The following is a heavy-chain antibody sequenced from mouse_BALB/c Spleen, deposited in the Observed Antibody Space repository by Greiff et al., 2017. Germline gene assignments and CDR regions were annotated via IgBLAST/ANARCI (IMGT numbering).Heavy chain of an antibody. D-gene: IGHD2-14*01. CDR3: ARSPYRYDGGYYAMDY. CDR2: ISSGSSTI. CDR1: GFTFSSFG. V-gene: IGHV5-17*02. J-gene: IGHJ4*01. Sequence: EVQLVESGGGLVQPGGSRKLSCAASGFTFSSFGMHWVRQAPEKGLEWVAYISSGSSTIYYADTVKGRFTISRDNPKNTLFLQMTRLRSEDTAMYYCARSPYRYDGGYYAMDYWGQGTSVTVSS.